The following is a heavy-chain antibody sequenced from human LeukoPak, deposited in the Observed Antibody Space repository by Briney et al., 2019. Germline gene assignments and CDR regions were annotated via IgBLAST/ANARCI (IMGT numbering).Heavy chain of an antibody. CDR3: AKDTRSYGDYHYFDY. Sequence: SGGSLRLSCAASGFTFSSYSMSWVRQAPGKGLEWVSAISGSGGSTYYADSVKGRFTISRDNSKNTLYLQMNSLRAEDMAVYFCAKDTRSYGDYHYFDYWGQGTLVTVSS. CDR2: ISGSGGST. CDR1: GFTFSSYS. J-gene: IGHJ4*02. D-gene: IGHD4-17*01. V-gene: IGHV3-23*01.